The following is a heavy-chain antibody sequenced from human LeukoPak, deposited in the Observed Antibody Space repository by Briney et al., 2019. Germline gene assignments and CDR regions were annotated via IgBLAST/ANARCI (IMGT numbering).Heavy chain of an antibody. D-gene: IGHD6-19*01. J-gene: IGHJ4*02. CDR1: GFTFSSYA. CDR3: ARDSFIAVNGLGY. V-gene: IGHV3-30-3*01. Sequence: GRSLRPSCAASGFTFSSYAMHWVRQAPGKGLEWVAVISYDGSNKYYADSVKGRFTISRDNSKNTLYLQMNSLRAEDTAVYYCARDSFIAVNGLGYWGQGTLVTVSS. CDR2: ISYDGSNK.